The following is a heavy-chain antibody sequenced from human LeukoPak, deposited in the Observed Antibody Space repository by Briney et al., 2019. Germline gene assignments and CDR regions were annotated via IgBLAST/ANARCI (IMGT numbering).Heavy chain of an antibody. CDR2: INTNTGNP. CDR3: ARPQERQQLVPLSY. J-gene: IGHJ4*02. Sequence: ASVKVSCKASGGTFSSYAISWVRQAPGQGLEWMGWINTNTGNPTYAQGFTGRFVFSLDTSVSTAYLQISSLKAEDTAVYYCARPQERQQLVPLSYWGQGTLVTVSS. CDR1: GGTFSSYA. V-gene: IGHV7-4-1*02. D-gene: IGHD6-13*01.